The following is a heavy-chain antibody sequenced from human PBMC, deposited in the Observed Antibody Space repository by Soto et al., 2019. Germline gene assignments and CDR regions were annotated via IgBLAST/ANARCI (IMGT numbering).Heavy chain of an antibody. CDR3: ARDMGRGYSGYDYFRWFDP. V-gene: IGHV4-30-4*01. CDR1: GGSISSGDYY. CDR2: IYYSGST. J-gene: IGHJ5*02. D-gene: IGHD5-12*01. Sequence: SETLSLTCTVSGGSISSGDYYWSWIRQPPGKGLEWIGYIYYSGSTYYNPSLKSRVTISVDTSKNQFSLKLSSVTAADTAVYYCARDMGRGYSGYDYFRWFDPWGQGTLVTSPQ.